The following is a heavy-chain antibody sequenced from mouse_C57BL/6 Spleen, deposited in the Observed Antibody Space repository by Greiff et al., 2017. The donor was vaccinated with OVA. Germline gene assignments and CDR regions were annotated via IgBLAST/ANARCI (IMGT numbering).Heavy chain of an antibody. V-gene: IGHV5-4*03. CDR1: GFTFSSYA. CDR3: ASTTVVEGYYAMDY. Sequence: EVKVVESGGGLVKPGGSLKLSCAASGFTFSSYAMSWVRQTPEKRLEWVATISDGGSYTYYPDNVKGRFTISRDNAKNNLYLQMSHLKSEDTAMYYCASTTVVEGYYAMDYWGQGTSVTVSS. J-gene: IGHJ4*01. CDR2: ISDGGSYT. D-gene: IGHD1-1*01.